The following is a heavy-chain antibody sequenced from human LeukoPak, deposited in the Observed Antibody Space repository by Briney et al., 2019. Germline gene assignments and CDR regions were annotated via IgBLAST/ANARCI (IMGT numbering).Heavy chain of an antibody. CDR1: GYTFTSYG. J-gene: IGHJ3*02. V-gene: IGHV1-18*01. CDR3: ARVARTGLGNDAFDI. CDR2: ISAYDGNT. Sequence: GASVKVSCKASGYTFTSYGISWVRQAPGQGLEWMGWISAYDGNTRYAQRVQGRVTMTTDTSTSTAYMELRSLRSDDTAVYYCARVARTGLGNDAFDIWGQGTMVTVSS. D-gene: IGHD7-27*01.